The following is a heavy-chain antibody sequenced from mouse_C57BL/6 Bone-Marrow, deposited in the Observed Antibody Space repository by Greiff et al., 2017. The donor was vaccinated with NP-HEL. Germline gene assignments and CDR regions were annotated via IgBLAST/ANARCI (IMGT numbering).Heavy chain of an antibody. CDR1: GYAFSSSW. CDR3: ARNYGDY. Sequence: QVQLQQSGPELVKPGASVKISCKASGYAFSSSWMNWVKQRPGKGLEWIGRIYPGDGDTNYNGKFKGKATLTADKSSSTAYMQLSSLTSEDSAVYFCARNYGDYWGRGTTLTVSS. J-gene: IGHJ2*01. V-gene: IGHV1-82*01. D-gene: IGHD1-1*01. CDR2: IYPGDGDT.